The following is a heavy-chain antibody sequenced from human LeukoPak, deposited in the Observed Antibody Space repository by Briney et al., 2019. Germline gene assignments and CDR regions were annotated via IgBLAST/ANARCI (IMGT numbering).Heavy chain of an antibody. D-gene: IGHD3-3*01. Sequence: ASVKVSFKASGYTFTNYDINWVRPAPGQGLAGMGWMNPNSGSTGYAQKFRGRVTMTRDTSISTAYMELSSLKTEDTAVYYCARGPNYDFWGGNYYYYMDVWGKGTTVTVSS. CDR3: ARGPNYDFWGGNYYYYMDV. J-gene: IGHJ6*03. CDR1: GYTFTNYD. V-gene: IGHV1-8*01. CDR2: MNPNSGST.